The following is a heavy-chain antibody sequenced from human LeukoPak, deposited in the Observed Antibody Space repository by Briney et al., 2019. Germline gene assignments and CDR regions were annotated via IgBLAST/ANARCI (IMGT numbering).Heavy chain of an antibody. CDR1: GYTFTSYD. V-gene: IGHV1-8*03. CDR3: ARDGDPGIVVVTATIDY. Sequence: ASVKVSCKASGYTFTSYDINWVRQATGQGLEWMGWMNPNSGNTGYAQKFQGRVTITRNTSISTAYMELSSLRSEDTAVYYCARDGDPGIVVVTATIDYWGQGTLVTVSS. D-gene: IGHD2-21*02. J-gene: IGHJ4*02. CDR2: MNPNSGNT.